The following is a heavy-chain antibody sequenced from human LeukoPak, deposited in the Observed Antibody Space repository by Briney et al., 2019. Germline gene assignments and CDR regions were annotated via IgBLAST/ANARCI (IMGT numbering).Heavy chain of an antibody. V-gene: IGHV1-46*01. CDR2: INPSGGST. D-gene: IGHD6-6*01. CDR1: GDSFTNYY. Sequence: ASVKVSCKASGDSFTNYYMHWVRQAPGQGLEWMGIINPSGGSTDYAQNFQGRVTMTRDTSTSTVYMELSSLRPEDTAVYYCASPGSSSSAAGYYYMDVWGKGTTVTVSS. CDR3: ASPGSSSSAAGYYYMDV. J-gene: IGHJ6*03.